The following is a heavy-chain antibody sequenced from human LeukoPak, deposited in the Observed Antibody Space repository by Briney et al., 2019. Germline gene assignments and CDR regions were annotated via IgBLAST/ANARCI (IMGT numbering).Heavy chain of an antibody. CDR2: IWYDGSNK. Sequence: GGSLRLSCAASGFTFSSYGMHWVRQAPGKGLEWVAVIWYDGSNKYYADSVKGRFTISRDNSKNTLYLQMNSLRAEDTAVYYCARAASDILTGYYVDYWGQGTLVTVSS. CDR3: ARAASDILTGYYVDY. J-gene: IGHJ4*02. CDR1: GFTFSSYG. D-gene: IGHD3-9*01. V-gene: IGHV3-33*01.